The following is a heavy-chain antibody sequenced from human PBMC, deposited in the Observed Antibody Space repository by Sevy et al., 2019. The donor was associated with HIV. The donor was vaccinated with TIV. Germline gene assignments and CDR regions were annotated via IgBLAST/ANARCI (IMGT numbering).Heavy chain of an antibody. CDR2: IYNSRNT. J-gene: IGHJ3*01. CDR3: ARVFDSEGAFDL. D-gene: IGHD2-21*01. V-gene: IGHV4-59*13. Sequence: SETLSLTCTVSGGSIRRYYWSWIRQPPWKGLEWIGYIYNSRNTTYNPSLKSRVTISVDTSKNQFSLRLSSVTAADTAVYYCARVFDSEGAFDLWFQGTMVTVSS. CDR1: GGSIRRYY.